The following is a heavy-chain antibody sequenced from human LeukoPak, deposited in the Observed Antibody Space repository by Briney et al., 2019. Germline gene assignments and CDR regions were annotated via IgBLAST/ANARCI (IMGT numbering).Heavy chain of an antibody. CDR1: GGAISSYY. D-gene: IGHD6-13*01. V-gene: IGHV4-59*01. J-gene: IGHJ6*02. Sequence: SETLSLACTVSGGAISSYYWSWIWQPPGKGLEWIGYIYYGGSTNYNPSLKSRVTISVDTSKNQFSLKLSSVTAADTAVYYCARDLGLYSSSAAGMDVWGQGTTVTVSS. CDR2: IYYGGST. CDR3: ARDLGLYSSSAAGMDV.